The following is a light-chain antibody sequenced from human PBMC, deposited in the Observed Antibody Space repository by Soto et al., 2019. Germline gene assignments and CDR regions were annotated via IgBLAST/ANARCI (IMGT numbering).Light chain of an antibody. CDR3: SSYTGSSTYV. V-gene: IGLV2-14*01. Sequence: QSALTQPASVSGSPGQSITISCTGTSSDVGGYNYVSWYQQHPGKAPKLMIYDVSNRPSGISNRFSGSKSGNTVSLTISGLQAEDEADYYCSSYTGSSTYVFGTGTKSPS. CDR1: SSDVGGYNY. CDR2: DVS. J-gene: IGLJ1*01.